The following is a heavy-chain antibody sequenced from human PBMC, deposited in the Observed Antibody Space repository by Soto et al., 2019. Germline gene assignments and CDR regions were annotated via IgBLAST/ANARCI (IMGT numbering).Heavy chain of an antibody. CDR3: ARVHCTNGVCYTLYYYYYYMDV. J-gene: IGHJ6*03. Sequence: LSLTCAASGFTVSSNYMSWVRQAPGKGLEWVSVIYSGGSTYYADSVKGRFTISRDNSKNTLYLQMNILRAEDTAVYYCARVHCTNGVCYTLYYYYYYMDVWGKGTTVTVSS. CDR2: IYSGGST. V-gene: IGHV3-66*01. D-gene: IGHD2-8*01. CDR1: GFTVSSNY.